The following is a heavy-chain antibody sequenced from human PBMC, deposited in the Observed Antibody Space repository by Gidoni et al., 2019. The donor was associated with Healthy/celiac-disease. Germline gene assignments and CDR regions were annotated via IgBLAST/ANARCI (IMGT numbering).Heavy chain of an antibody. CDR3: ARGVLSCSGGSCTAY. D-gene: IGHD2-15*01. CDR2: ISSSSSYT. Sequence: QVQLVESGGGLVKPGGSLRLSCAASGFTFSAYYMSWIRQAPGKGLEWVSYISSSSSYTNYADSVKGRFTISRDNAKNSLYLQMNSLRAEDTAVYYCARGVLSCSGGSCTAYWGQGTLVTVSS. CDR1: GFTFSAYY. J-gene: IGHJ4*02. V-gene: IGHV3-11*06.